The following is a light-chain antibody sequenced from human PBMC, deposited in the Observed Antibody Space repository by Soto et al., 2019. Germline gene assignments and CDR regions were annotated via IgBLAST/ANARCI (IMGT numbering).Light chain of an antibody. CDR3: SSYETTARRL. Sequence: QSALTQPASVSGSPGQSITISCTGNDDNVGRFDFVSWYQQHPDRAPKLLIYEVRKRPSGVSDRFSGSKSGNTASLTISGLQPEDEADYYCSSYETTARRLFGTGTKLTVL. J-gene: IGLJ1*01. V-gene: IGLV2-14*01. CDR2: EVR. CDR1: DDNVGRFDF.